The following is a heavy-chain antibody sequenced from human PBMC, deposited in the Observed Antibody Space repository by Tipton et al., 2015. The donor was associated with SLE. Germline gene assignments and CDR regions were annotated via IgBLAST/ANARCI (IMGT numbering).Heavy chain of an antibody. CDR1: GASISSYY. J-gene: IGHJ4*02. CDR3: AGMSYPREGYFDY. D-gene: IGHD1-26*01. Sequence: TLSLTCTVSGASISSYYWGWIRQPPGKGLEWIGSIYYSGSTYYNPSLKSRVTISVDTSKNQFSLKLSSVTAAGTAVYYCAGMSYPREGYFDYWGQGTLVTVSS. CDR2: IYYSGST. V-gene: IGHV4-39*07.